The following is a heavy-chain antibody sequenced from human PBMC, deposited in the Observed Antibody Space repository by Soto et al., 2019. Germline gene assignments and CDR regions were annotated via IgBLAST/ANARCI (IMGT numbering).Heavy chain of an antibody. CDR2: ISSSSSYI. V-gene: IGHV3-21*01. CDR1: GFTFSSYS. J-gene: IGHJ4*02. D-gene: IGHD2-15*01. CDR3: ARELLAYFDY. Sequence: GGSVRLSCAASGFTFSSYSMNWVRQAPGKGLEWVSSISSSSSYIYYADSVKGRFTISRDNAKNSLYLQMNSLRAEDTAVYYCARELLAYFDYWGQGTLVTVSS.